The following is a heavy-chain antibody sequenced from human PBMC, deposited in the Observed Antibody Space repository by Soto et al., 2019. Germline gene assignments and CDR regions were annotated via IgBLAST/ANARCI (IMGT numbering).Heavy chain of an antibody. V-gene: IGHV1-69*06. Sequence: QVQLVQSGAEVKKPGSSVKVSCKASGGTFSSYAISWVRQAPGQGLEWMGGVIPIFGTANYAQKFQGRVTITAAKSTSTADMELSSLRSEDTAVYYCARASRKRGATVPPFDYWGQGTLVTVSS. CDR2: VIPIFGTA. CDR1: GGTFSSYA. CDR3: ARASRKRGATVPPFDY. J-gene: IGHJ4*02. D-gene: IGHD1-26*01.